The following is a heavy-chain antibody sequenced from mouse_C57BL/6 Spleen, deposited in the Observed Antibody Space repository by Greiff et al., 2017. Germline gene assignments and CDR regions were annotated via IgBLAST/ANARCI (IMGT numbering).Heavy chain of an antibody. CDR3: ARGGTTARYFDY. V-gene: IGHV1-55*01. D-gene: IGHD1-2*01. CDR2: IYPGSGST. Sequence: VQLQQSGAELVKPGASVKMSCKASGYTFTSYWITWVKQRPGQGLEWIGDIYPGSGSTNYNEKFKSKATLTVDTSSSTAYMQLSSLTSEDSAVYYCARGGTTARYFDYWGQGTTLTVSS. CDR1: GYTFTSYW. J-gene: IGHJ2*01.